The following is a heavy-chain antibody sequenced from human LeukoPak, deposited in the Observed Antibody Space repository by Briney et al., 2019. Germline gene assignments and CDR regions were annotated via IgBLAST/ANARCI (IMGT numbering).Heavy chain of an antibody. J-gene: IGHJ4*02. Sequence: SVKVSCKASGYTFTSYAISWVRQAPGQGLEWMGGIIPIFGTANYAQKFQGRVTITADKSTSTAYMELSSLRSEDTAVYYCARDSGDYYDSSGYYYPFDYWGQGTLVTVSS. CDR2: IIPIFGTA. CDR1: GYTFTSYA. D-gene: IGHD3-22*01. CDR3: ARDSGDYYDSSGYYYPFDY. V-gene: IGHV1-69*06.